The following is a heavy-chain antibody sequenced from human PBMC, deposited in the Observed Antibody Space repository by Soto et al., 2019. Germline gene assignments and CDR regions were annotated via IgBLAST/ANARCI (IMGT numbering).Heavy chain of an antibody. J-gene: IGHJ4*02. CDR2: IYWDDEK. Sequence: QITLNESGPTLVKPTQTLTLTCTFSGFLLSTSGVGVGWIRQPPGKALEWLALIYWDDEKRYSPSLKSRLTITKDTSKNQVVLTTTNMDPVDTATYYCAHVPYCSAGSCYVDYWGQGTLVTVPS. CDR1: GFLLSTSGVG. D-gene: IGHD2-15*01. CDR3: AHVPYCSAGSCYVDY. V-gene: IGHV2-5*02.